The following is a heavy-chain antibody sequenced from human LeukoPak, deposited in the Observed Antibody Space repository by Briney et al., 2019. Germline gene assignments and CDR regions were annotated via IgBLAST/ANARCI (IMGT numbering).Heavy chain of an antibody. D-gene: IGHD1-26*01. J-gene: IGHJ4*02. Sequence: ASVKVSCKSSGYTFTNYGFTWVRQAPGQGLEWMGWINAYNGNTNYAQRLQGRVTMTTDTSTSTAYMELRSLRSDDTAVYYCARDFFRFGYSENLYYFDFWGQGTLVTVSS. CDR2: INAYNGNT. V-gene: IGHV1-18*01. CDR3: ARDFFRFGYSENLYYFDF. CDR1: GYTFTNYG.